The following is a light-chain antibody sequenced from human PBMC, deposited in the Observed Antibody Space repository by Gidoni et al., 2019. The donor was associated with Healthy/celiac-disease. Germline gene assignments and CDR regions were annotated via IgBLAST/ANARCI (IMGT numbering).Light chain of an antibody. CDR3: QQYNSYSYT. Sequence: DIQMTQSPSTLSASVGDRVTITCRASQSISSWLAWYQQKPGKAPKLLIYKASSLESGVSSRFSGSGSGTEFTLTISSLQPDDFATYYYQQYNSYSYTFGQGTKLEIK. CDR1: QSISSW. V-gene: IGKV1-5*03. J-gene: IGKJ2*01. CDR2: KAS.